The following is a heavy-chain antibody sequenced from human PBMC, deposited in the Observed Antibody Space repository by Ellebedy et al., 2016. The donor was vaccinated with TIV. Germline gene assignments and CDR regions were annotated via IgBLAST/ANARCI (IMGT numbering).Heavy chain of an antibody. CDR1: GFTFSIYW. J-gene: IGHJ4*02. V-gene: IGHV3-7*01. CDR3: ATGARSEGGY. CDR2: IKEDGSRT. Sequence: GESLKISCAASGFTFSIYWMNWVRQAPGKGLEWVANIKEDGSRTSYVDSVRGRFTISRDNAKNSLYLQMNSLRAEDKAVYYCATGARSEGGYWGQGTLVTVSS. D-gene: IGHD2-15*01.